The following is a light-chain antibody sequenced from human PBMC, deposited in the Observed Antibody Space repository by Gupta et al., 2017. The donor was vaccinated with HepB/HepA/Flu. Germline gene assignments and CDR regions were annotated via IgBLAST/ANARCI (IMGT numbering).Light chain of an antibody. CDR1: QTIMKY. CDR3: QQRDSPPCI. V-gene: IGKV1-39*01. J-gene: IGKJ2*02. Sequence: DLQMPPSPASLSGSVGDSVTITCRASQTIMKYLNWYQQKPGQAPKLLIYGASTVQTGVPSRFRGGGSGTDFTLTINKLQPEDFTTYYCQQRDSPPCIFGQGTRLEIK. CDR2: GAS.